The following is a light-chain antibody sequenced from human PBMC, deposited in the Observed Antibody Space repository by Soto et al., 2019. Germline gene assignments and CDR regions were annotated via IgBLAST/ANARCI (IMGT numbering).Light chain of an antibody. V-gene: IGKV3-11*01. Sequence: EIVLTQSPATLSLSPGERATLSCRASQSVSSYLAWYQQKPGQAPRLLIYDASNRATGIPARFSGSGSGTDFTHTISSLEPEDFAVYYCQQRSNWPPSRTFGQGTKVEIK. CDR1: QSVSSY. CDR2: DAS. J-gene: IGKJ1*01. CDR3: QQRSNWPPSRT.